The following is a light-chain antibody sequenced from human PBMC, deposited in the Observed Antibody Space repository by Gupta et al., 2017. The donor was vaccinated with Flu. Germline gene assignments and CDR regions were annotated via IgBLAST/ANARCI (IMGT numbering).Light chain of an antibody. CDR2: ATL. V-gene: IGKV1-16*01. Sequence: GKAPKPPIYATLTRRSGVSSRFSGSGTGTDFTLTITSLQAEDSATYYCQQYNTYPLTFGGGTKVE. CDR3: QQYNTYPLT. J-gene: IGKJ4*01.